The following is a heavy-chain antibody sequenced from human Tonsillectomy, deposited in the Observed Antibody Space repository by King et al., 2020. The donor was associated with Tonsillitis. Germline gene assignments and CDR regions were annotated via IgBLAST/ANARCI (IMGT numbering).Heavy chain of an antibody. D-gene: IGHD3-3*01. Sequence: VQLVESGGGLIQPGGSLRLSCAASGFTFSSYAMSWVRQAPGKGLEWVSGISGSGGSTYYADSVKGQFAISRDNSKNTLYLQMNSLRVEDTAVYYCAKDRDFWSPHGMDAWGQGTTITVSS. CDR2: ISGSGGST. J-gene: IGHJ6*02. V-gene: IGHV3-23*04. CDR1: GFTFSSYA. CDR3: AKDRDFWSPHGMDA.